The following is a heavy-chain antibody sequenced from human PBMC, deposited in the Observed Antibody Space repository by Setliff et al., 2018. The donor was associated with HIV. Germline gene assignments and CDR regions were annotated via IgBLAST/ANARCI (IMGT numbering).Heavy chain of an antibody. CDR2: IYPDDSNI. CDR3: ARRNGRSMNAFQI. D-gene: IGHD6-13*01. J-gene: IGHJ3*01. V-gene: IGHV5-51*01. Sequence: PGESLKISCKGSGYSFTTYWIVWVRQMPGKGLEWMGIIYPDDSNIRYNPSFQSQVTISADKSITTAYLQIDNLKASDTATYYCARRNGRSMNAFQIWGPGTMVTVSS. CDR1: GYSFTTYW.